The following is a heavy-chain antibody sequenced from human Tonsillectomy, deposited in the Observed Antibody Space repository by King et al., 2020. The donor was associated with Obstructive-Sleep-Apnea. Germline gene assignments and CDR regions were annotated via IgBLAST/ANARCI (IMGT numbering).Heavy chain of an antibody. CDR3: AGGVDTAMVTLGCYFDY. CDR1: GGSISGYY. J-gene: IGHJ4*02. D-gene: IGHD5-18*01. Sequence: QLQESGPGLVKPSQTLSLTCTVSGGSISGYYCSWIRQPPGKGLEWIGYIYNSESTDYNPSLKSRVTISVDTSKNQFSLKLRSVTAADTAVYYCAGGVDTAMVTLGCYFDYWGQGTLVTVSS. CDR2: IYNSEST. V-gene: IGHV4-59*01.